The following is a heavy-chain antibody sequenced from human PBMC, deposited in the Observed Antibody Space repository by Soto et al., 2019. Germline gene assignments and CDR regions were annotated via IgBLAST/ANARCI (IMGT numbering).Heavy chain of an antibody. J-gene: IGHJ4*02. V-gene: IGHV3-11*01. Sequence: PGGSLRLSCAASGFTFSDYYMSWIRQAPGKGLEWVSYIRSSGSTIYYADSVKGRFTISRDNAKNQFSLNLKSMSAADRAVYFCARGGGFDCFAYRGQGIRVTVSP. CDR2: IRSSGSTI. CDR3: ARGGGFDCFAY. CDR1: GFTFSDYY. D-gene: IGHD3-10*01.